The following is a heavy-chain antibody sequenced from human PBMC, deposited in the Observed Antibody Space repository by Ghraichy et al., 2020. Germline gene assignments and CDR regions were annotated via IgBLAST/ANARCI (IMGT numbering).Heavy chain of an antibody. J-gene: IGHJ5*02. D-gene: IGHD6-13*01. CDR1: GYTFTSYY. Sequence: ASVKVSCKASGYTFTSYYMHWVRQAPGQGLEWMGIINPSGGSTSYAQKFQGRVTMTRDTSTSTVYMELSSLRSEDTAVYYCARDLLGPGIAAAGTDWFDPWGQGTLVTVSS. CDR3: ARDLLGPGIAAAGTDWFDP. V-gene: IGHV1-46*01. CDR2: INPSGGST.